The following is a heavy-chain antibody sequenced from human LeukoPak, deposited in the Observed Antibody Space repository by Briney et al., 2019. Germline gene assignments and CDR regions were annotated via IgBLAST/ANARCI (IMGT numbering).Heavy chain of an antibody. Sequence: PSETLSLTCTVSGGSVSSYYWSWIRQSPGKALEWIGHIHNSGSTSYNPSLKSRVTISVDTSKNQLSLKLSSVTAADTALYYCARNPPGDYDFDYWGQGTLVTVSS. CDR2: IHNSGST. J-gene: IGHJ4*02. CDR3: ARNPPGDYDFDY. D-gene: IGHD4-17*01. CDR1: GGSVSSYY. V-gene: IGHV4-59*02.